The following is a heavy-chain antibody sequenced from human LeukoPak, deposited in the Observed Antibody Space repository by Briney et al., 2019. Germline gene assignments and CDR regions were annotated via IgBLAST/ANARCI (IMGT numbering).Heavy chain of an antibody. CDR3: ASDGGVGNFDY. D-gene: IGHD3-16*01. V-gene: IGHV3-48*02. CDR2: ISSSSSTI. J-gene: IGHJ4*02. Sequence: PGGSLRLSCAASGFTFSSYSMNWVRQAPGKGLEWVSYISSSSSTIYYADSVKGRFTISRDNAKNSLYLQMSSLRDEDTAVYYCASDGGVGNFDYWGQGTLVTVSS. CDR1: GFTFSSYS.